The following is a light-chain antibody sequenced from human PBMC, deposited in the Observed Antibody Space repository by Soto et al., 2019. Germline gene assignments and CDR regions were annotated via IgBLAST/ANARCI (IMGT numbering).Light chain of an antibody. CDR1: QTISSW. CDR3: QHYNSYSEA. CDR2: KAS. J-gene: IGKJ1*01. Sequence: DLQMTQSPSTLSGSVGARVTITCRASQTISSWLAWYQQKPGKAPKLLIYKASTLKSGVPSRFSGSGSGTEFTLTISSLQPDDFETYYCQHYNSYSEAFGQGTKVDIK. V-gene: IGKV1-5*03.